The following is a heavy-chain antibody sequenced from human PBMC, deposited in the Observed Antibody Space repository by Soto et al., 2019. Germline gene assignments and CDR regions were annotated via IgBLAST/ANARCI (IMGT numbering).Heavy chain of an antibody. D-gene: IGHD3-22*01. Sequence: SVKVSCKAAGQSFPNSGISWVRQAPGQGLEWMGGINTYSGHANYAQKFQDRVTMTTDTSTDTAYMEVRSLRYDDKAVYYCVIDRDRSGSLSCYWGQGTLVTSP. CDR2: INTYSGHA. CDR1: GQSFPNSG. J-gene: IGHJ4*02. V-gene: IGHV1-18*01. CDR3: VIDRDRSGSLSCY.